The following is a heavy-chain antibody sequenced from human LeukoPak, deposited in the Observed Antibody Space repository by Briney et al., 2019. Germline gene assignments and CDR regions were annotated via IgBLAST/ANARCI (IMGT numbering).Heavy chain of an antibody. CDR1: GGSISSFH. V-gene: IGHV4-59*01. CDR2: IYYSGST. CDR3: ARHMEDIVLMVSYYYMDV. D-gene: IGHD2-8*01. J-gene: IGHJ6*03. Sequence: SETLSLTCTVSGGSISSFHWSWIRQPPGKGLEWIGNIYYSGSTNYNPSLKSRVTISVDTSKNQTSLKLSSVTAADTAAYYCARHMEDIVLMVSYYYMDVWGKGTTVTVSS.